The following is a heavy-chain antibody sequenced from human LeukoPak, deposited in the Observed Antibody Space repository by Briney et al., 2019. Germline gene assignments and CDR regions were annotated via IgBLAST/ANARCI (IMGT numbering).Heavy chain of an antibody. CDR3: ARDGLFSSSSTSCYDY. J-gene: IGHJ4*02. Sequence: GGSLRLSCAASGFTFDDYGMSWVRQAPGKGLEWVSGINWNGGSTGYADSVKGRFIISRDNAKNSLYLQMNSLRAEDTALYHCARDGLFSSSSTSCYDYWGQGTLVTVSS. V-gene: IGHV3-20*01. CDR1: GFTFDDYG. CDR2: INWNGGST. D-gene: IGHD2-2*01.